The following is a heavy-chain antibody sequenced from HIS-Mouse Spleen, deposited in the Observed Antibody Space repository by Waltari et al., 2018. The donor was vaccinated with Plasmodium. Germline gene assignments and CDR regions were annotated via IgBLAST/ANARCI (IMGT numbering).Heavy chain of an antibody. CDR3: ARGQLGIDAFDI. V-gene: IGHV4-34*01. Sequence: QVQLQQWGAGLLKPSETLSLTCAVYGGSFSGYYWSWIRQPPGKGLEWIGEINHSGSTNYNPSLKRRVTISVDTSKNQFSLKLSSVTDADTAVYYCARGQLGIDAFDIWGQGTMVTVSS. CDR1: GGSFSGYY. J-gene: IGHJ3*02. CDR2: INHSGST. D-gene: IGHD7-27*01.